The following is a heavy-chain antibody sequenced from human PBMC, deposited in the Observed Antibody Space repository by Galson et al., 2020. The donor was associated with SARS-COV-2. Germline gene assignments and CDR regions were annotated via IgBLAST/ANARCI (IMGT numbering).Heavy chain of an antibody. D-gene: IGHD3-22*01. CDR1: GFTFNNED. CDR2: IAGSGAYK. CDR3: ARDKGSGFQMHWYFDL. V-gene: IGHV3-21*01. Sequence: GGSLRLSCAASGFTFNNEDMSWVRQAPGKGLEWVSGIAGSGAYKYYADSRKGRFTISRDNAKNSVYLQLNSLRDEDTAVYYCARDKGSGFQMHWYFDLWGRGTLVSVSS. J-gene: IGHJ2*01.